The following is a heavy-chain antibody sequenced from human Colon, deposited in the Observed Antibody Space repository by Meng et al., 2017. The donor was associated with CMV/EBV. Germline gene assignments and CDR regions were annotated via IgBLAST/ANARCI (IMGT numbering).Heavy chain of an antibody. D-gene: IGHD2-2*01. CDR1: GFKFDDYG. J-gene: IGHJ5*02. CDR2: INWNGGST. V-gene: IGHV3-20*04. Sequence: GESLKISCAVTGFKFDDYGMNWVRQSPGRGLQWVAGINWNGGSTGYADSVRGRFTISRDNAKNSLYLQINSLRAEDTAIYYCARDLAVVPAALYHSWLDPWGQGTLVTVSS. CDR3: ARDLAVVPAALYHSWLDP.